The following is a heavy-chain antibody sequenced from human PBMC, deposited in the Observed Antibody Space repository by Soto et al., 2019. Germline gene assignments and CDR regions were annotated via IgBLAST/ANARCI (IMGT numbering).Heavy chain of an antibody. J-gene: IGHJ4*02. CDR1: GGSISSGGYY. Sequence: SETLSLTCTVSGGSISSGGYYWSWIRQHPGKGLEWIGYIYYSGSTNYNPSLKSRVTISVDPSKNQFSLKLSAVTVANLGFYDWVITQRRYRRCPCYSDYWGQGTLVTVSS. V-gene: IGHV4-61*08. D-gene: IGHD6-13*01. CDR3: VITQRRYRRCPCYSDY. CDR2: IYYSGST.